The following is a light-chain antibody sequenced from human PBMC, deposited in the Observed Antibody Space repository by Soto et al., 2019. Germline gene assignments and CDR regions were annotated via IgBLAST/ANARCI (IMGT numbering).Light chain of an antibody. J-gene: IGKJ1*01. Sequence: EIVLTQSPATLSLSPGERATLSCRASQSVSSYLAWYQQKPGQAPRLLIYDASNRATGIPARFSGSGSGTDFTLTISSLEPEDFAVYYCQQRSNWPFGQGTKVE. V-gene: IGKV3-11*01. CDR2: DAS. CDR1: QSVSSY. CDR3: QQRSNWP.